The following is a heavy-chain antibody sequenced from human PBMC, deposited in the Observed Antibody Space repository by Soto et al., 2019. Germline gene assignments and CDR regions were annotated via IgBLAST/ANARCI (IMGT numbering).Heavy chain of an antibody. CDR3: ARDNGYSYGYTLDH. J-gene: IGHJ4*02. CDR2: ISYSGST. Sequence: SETLSLTCTVSGASITTYYWSWIRQPPGKGLEWIGYISYSGSTDYNPSLKSRVTISFDASKNQISLQVRSATAADAAVYYCARDNGYSYGYTLDHWGQETLVTVSS. D-gene: IGHD5-18*01. V-gene: IGHV4-59*01. CDR1: GASITTYY.